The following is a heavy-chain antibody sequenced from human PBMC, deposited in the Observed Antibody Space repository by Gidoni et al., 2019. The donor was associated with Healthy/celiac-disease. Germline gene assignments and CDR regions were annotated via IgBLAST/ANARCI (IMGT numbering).Heavy chain of an antibody. J-gene: IGHJ4*02. D-gene: IGHD2-15*01. V-gene: IGHV4-39*01. CDR2: IYYSGST. CDR3: ARRCSGGSCYSLAFDY. Sequence: QLQLQESGPGLVKPSETLSLTCTVSGGSIRSSSYYWGWIRQPPGKGLEWIGSIYYSGSTYYNPSLKSRVTISVDTSKNQFSLKLSSVTAADTAVYYCARRCSGGSCYSLAFDYWGQGTLVTVSS. CDR1: GGSIRSSSYY.